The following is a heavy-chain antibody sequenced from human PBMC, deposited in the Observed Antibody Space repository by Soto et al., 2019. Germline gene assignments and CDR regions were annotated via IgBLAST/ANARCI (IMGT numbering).Heavy chain of an antibody. J-gene: IGHJ6*02. D-gene: IGHD6-19*01. V-gene: IGHV3-33*01. Sequence: QVQLVESGGGVVQPGRSLRLSCAASGFTFSSYGMHWVRQAPGKGLEWVAVIWYDGSNKYYADSVKGRFTISRDNSQNTLYLQMNSLRAEDTAVYYCARDVAVAGTIDYYYGMDVWGQGTTVTVSS. CDR3: ARDVAVAGTIDYYYGMDV. CDR2: IWYDGSNK. CDR1: GFTFSSYG.